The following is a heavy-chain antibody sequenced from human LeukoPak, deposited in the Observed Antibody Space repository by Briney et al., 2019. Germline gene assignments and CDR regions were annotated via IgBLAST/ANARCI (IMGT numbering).Heavy chain of an antibody. V-gene: IGHV1-2*02. J-gene: IGHJ4*02. Sequence: ASVKVSCKASGYTFTGYYIFWVRQAPGQGLEWMGWINPNSGGTNYAQILRGRVTMTRDTSISTAYMELSNLRSDDTAVYYCARTRNGWYSAGDYWGQGTLVTVSS. CDR2: INPNSGGT. D-gene: IGHD6-19*01. CDR1: GYTFTGYY. CDR3: ARTRNGWYSAGDY.